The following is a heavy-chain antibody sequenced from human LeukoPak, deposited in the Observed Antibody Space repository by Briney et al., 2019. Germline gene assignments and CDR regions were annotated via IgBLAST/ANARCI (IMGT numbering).Heavy chain of an antibody. Sequence: SETLSLTCAVYGGSFSGYYWSWIRQPPGKGLEWIGEINHSGSTNYNPSLKSRVTISVDTSKNQFSLKLSSVTAADTAVYYCAKDFRGSVDAFDIWGQGTMVAVSS. V-gene: IGHV4-34*01. CDR2: INHSGST. D-gene: IGHD3-3*01. J-gene: IGHJ3*02. CDR3: AKDFRGSVDAFDI. CDR1: GGSFSGYY.